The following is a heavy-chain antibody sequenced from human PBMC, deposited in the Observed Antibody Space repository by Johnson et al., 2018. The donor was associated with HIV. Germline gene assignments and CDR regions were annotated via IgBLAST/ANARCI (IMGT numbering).Heavy chain of an antibody. CDR2: INWNGGST. CDR1: GFTLGDYG. Sequence: VQLVESGGGVVRPGGSLRLSCAASGFTLGDYGMSWVRQAPGKGLEWVSGINWNGGSTGYADSVKGRFTISRDNSKNSLYLQMNSLRVEDTGVYYCATADRDAFAIWGQGTMVSVSS. V-gene: IGHV3-20*04. CDR3: ATADRDAFAI. J-gene: IGHJ3*02.